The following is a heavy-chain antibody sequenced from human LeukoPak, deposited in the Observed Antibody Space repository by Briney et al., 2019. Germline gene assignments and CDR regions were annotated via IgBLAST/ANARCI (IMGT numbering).Heavy chain of an antibody. D-gene: IGHD3-22*01. J-gene: IGHJ4*02. V-gene: IGHV3-7*01. CDR2: IKQDGSEK. CDR1: GFTFSSYW. CDR3: ARERDSSGYYVMGISTRSCSFDY. Sequence: GGSLRLSCAASGFTFSSYWMSWVRQAPGKGLEWVANIKQDGSEKYYVDSVKGRFTISRDNAKNSLYLQMNSLRAEDTAVYYCARERDSSGYYVMGISTRSCSFDYWGQGTLVTVSS.